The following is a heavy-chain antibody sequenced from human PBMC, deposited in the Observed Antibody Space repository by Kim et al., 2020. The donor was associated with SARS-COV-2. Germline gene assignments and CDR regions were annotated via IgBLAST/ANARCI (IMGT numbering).Heavy chain of an antibody. Sequence: RVTISVDTSKNQFSLKLSSVTAADTAVYYCARDHHPPGYSSGWYNYAFDIWGQGTMVTVSS. D-gene: IGHD6-19*01. CDR3: ARDHHPPGYSSGWYNYAFDI. V-gene: IGHV4-39*07. J-gene: IGHJ3*02.